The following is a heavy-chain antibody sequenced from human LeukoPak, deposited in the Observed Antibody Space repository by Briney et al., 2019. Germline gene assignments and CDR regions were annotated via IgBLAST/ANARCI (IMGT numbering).Heavy chain of an antibody. D-gene: IGHD3-16*01. Sequence: GGSLRLSCAASGFTFDDYSMHWVRQAPGKGLEWVSLISWDGGSTYYADSVKGRFTISRENSKNSLYLQMNSLRTEDTALYYCAKDRGGRRLADHYFDYWGQGTLVTVSS. CDR2: ISWDGGST. CDR3: AKDRGGRRLADHYFDY. V-gene: IGHV3-43*01. J-gene: IGHJ4*02. CDR1: GFTFDDYS.